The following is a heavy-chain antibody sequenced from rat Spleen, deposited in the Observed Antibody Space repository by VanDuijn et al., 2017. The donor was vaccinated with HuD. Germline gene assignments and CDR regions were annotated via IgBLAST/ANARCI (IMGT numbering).Heavy chain of an antibody. CDR2: ISYEGNYT. J-gene: IGHJ1*01. CDR3: ATDQGYGGYSAYWYFDF. Sequence: EVQLVESDGGLVQPGRSLKLSCAASGFTFSEYYMAWVRQAPKKGLEWVAFISYEGNYTYYRDSVKGRFTISRDNAKSTLYLQMDSLRSEDTATYYCATDQGYGGYSAYWYFDFWGPGTMVTVSS. D-gene: IGHD1-11*01. V-gene: IGHV5-20*01. CDR1: GFTFSEYY.